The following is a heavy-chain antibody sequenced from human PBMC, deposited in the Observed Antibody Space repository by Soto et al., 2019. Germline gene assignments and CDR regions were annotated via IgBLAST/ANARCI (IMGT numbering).Heavy chain of an antibody. V-gene: IGHV3-7*03. Sequence: EVQLVESGGGLVQPGGSLRLSCAASGFTFSSYWMSWVRQAPGKGLEWVANIKQDGSEKYYVDSVKGRFTISRDNAKNSLYLQMNSLRAEDTAVYYCASRSGIAAAGKIDYWGQGTLVTVSS. CDR2: IKQDGSEK. J-gene: IGHJ4*02. CDR1: GFTFSSYW. CDR3: ASRSGIAAAGKIDY. D-gene: IGHD6-13*01.